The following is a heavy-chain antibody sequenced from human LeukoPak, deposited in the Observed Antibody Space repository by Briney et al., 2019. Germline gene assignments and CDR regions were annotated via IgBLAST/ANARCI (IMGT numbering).Heavy chain of an antibody. V-gene: IGHV3-53*01. D-gene: IGHD3-9*01. CDR1: GGSISSGGYY. CDR3: ARDFTGYFDY. CDR2: IYSGGST. J-gene: IGHJ4*02. Sequence: LSLTCTVSGGSISSGGYYWSWIRQHPGKGLEWVSVIYSGGSTYYADSVKGRFTISRDNSKNTLYLQMNSLRAEDTAVYYCARDFTGYFDYWGQGTLVTVSS.